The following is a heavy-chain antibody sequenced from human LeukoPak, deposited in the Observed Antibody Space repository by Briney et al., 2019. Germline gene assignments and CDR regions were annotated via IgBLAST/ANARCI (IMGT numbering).Heavy chain of an antibody. D-gene: IGHD2-2*01. CDR2: INPNSGGT. CDR1: GYTFTSYD. CDR3: ASELGYCSSTSCSPEGRKNWFDP. V-gene: IGHV1-2*02. Sequence: ASVKVSCKASGYTFTSYDINWVRQAPGQGLEWMGWINPNSGGTNYAQKFQGRVTMTRDTSISTAYMELSRLRSDDTAVYYCASELGYCSSTSCSPEGRKNWFDPWGQGTLVTVSS. J-gene: IGHJ5*02.